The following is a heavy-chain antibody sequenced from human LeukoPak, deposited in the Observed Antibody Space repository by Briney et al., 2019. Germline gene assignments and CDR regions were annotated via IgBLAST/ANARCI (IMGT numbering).Heavy chain of an antibody. CDR3: TREAAAGLYY. CDR2: IKQDGSEK. D-gene: IGHD6-13*01. Sequence: GGSLRLSCAASGFTFSTYWMSWVRQAPGKGLEWVANIKQDGSEKYYLDSVKGRFTISRDNAKNSLYLQMNSLRAEDTAVYFCTREAAAGLYYWGQGTLVTVSS. CDR1: GFTFSTYW. V-gene: IGHV3-7*01. J-gene: IGHJ4*02.